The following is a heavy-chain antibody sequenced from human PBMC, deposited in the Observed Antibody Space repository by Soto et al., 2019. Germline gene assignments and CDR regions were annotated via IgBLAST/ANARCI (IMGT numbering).Heavy chain of an antibody. J-gene: IGHJ6*02. Sequence: QVQLLESGGGVVQAGRSLRLSCVGSGFVFRNYGMHWVRQAPGRGLEWVAAISYQGTDQYYADSVKGRFQVSRDDSANTMSPPMNNLRVEDTAAYYCAKDYMLPGPLAGMDAGGQGTRDSVSS. D-gene: IGHD2-15*01. CDR3: AKDYMLPGPLAGMDA. CDR2: ISYQGTDQ. CDR1: GFVFRNYG. V-gene: IGHV3-30*18.